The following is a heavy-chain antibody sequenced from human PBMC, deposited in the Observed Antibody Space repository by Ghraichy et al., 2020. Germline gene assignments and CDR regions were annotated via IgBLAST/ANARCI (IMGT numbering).Heavy chain of an antibody. Sequence: ASVKVSCKASGYTFTRYHINWVRQAPGQGLEWMGLINPNNDDTVYAQKFQGRITMTRDTSIDTAYMELTSLRSEDTAVYFCARVERADRANDYWGQGTLVTVSS. CDR1: GYTFTRYH. V-gene: IGHV1-8*01. D-gene: IGHD5-24*01. J-gene: IGHJ4*02. CDR2: INPNNDDT. CDR3: ARVERADRANDY.